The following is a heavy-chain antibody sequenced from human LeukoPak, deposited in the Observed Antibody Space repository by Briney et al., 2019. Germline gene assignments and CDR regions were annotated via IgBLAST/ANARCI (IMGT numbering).Heavy chain of an antibody. CDR2: ISGSSSYI. J-gene: IGHJ4*02. D-gene: IGHD6-13*01. CDR1: GFTFSSYS. Sequence: GGSLRLSCAASGFTFSSYSMNWVRQAPGKGLEWVSSISGSSSYIYYADSVKGRFTISRDNAKNSLYLQMNSLRAEDTAVYYCARDPHAAAGAYDYWGQGTLVTVSS. CDR3: ARDPHAAAGAYDY. V-gene: IGHV3-21*01.